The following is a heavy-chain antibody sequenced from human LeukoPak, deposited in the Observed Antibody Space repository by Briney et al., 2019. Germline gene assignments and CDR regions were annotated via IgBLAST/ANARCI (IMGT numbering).Heavy chain of an antibody. CDR2: IYYSGST. Sequence: SSETLSLTCTVSGGSISSYYWSWIRQPPGKGLEWIGYIYYSGSTNYNPSLKSRVTISVDTSKNQFSLKLSSVTAADTAVYYCAREFARGWLPFDYWGQGTLVTVSS. J-gene: IGHJ4*02. CDR1: GGSISSYY. CDR3: AREFARGWLPFDY. V-gene: IGHV4-59*01. D-gene: IGHD6-19*01.